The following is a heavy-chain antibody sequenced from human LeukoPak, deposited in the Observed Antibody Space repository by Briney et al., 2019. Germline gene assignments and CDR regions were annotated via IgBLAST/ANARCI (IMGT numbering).Heavy chain of an antibody. D-gene: IGHD3-10*01. CDR1: GGTFSSYT. V-gene: IGHV1-69*02. CDR2: IIPILGIA. CDR3: AIRYGSGSSYFDY. J-gene: IGHJ4*02. Sequence: SVKVSCKASGGTFSSYTISWVRQAPGQGLEWMGRIIPILGIANYAQKFQGRVTITADKSTSTAYMEPSSLRSEDTAVYYCAIRYGSGSSYFDYWGQGTLVTVSS.